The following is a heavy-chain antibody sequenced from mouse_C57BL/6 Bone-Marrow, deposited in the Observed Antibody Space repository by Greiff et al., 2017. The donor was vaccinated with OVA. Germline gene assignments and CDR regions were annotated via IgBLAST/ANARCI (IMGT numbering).Heavy chain of an antibody. V-gene: IGHV1-69*01. Sequence: QVQLQQPGAELVMPGASVKLSCKASGYTFTSYWMHWVKQRPGQGLEWIGEIDPSDSYTNYNQKFKGKSTLTVDKSSSTAYMQLSSLTSYDSAVYYCARGVYYYYGSSPLFAYWSQGTLVTVSA. J-gene: IGHJ3*01. CDR2: IDPSDSYT. D-gene: IGHD1-1*01. CDR3: ARGVYYYYGSSPLFAY. CDR1: GYTFTSYW.